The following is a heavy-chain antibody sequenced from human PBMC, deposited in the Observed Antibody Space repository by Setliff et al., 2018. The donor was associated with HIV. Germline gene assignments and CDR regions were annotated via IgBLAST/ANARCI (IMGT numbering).Heavy chain of an antibody. CDR3: ASLNGDYYFDY. CDR2: VYHKGTT. Sequence: PSETLSLTCAVSGDSISNAIYSWSWIRQPPGKGLEWIGSVYHKGTTSYNPSLKRRVSLSVDKSKNHFSLNVTSVTAADTAIYFCASLNGDYYFDYWGQGILVTVSS. CDR1: GDSISNAIYS. J-gene: IGHJ4*02. V-gene: IGHV4-30-2*01.